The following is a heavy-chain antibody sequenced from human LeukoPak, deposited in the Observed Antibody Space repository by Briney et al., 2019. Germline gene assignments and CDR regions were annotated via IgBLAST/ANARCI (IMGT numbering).Heavy chain of an antibody. D-gene: IGHD2-21*02. J-gene: IGHJ6*02. V-gene: IGHV1-69*13. CDR1: GGTFSSYA. CDR3: ARDWVTRSGMDV. CDR2: IIPIFGTA. Sequence: SVKVSCKASGGTFSSYAISWVRQAPGQGLEWMGGIIPIFGTANYAQKFQGRVTITADESTSTAYMELSSLRSDDTAVYYCARDWVTRSGMDVWGQGTTVTVSS.